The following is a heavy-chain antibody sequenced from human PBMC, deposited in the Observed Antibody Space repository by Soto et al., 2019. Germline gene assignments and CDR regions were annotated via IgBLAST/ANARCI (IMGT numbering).Heavy chain of an antibody. CDR3: ARDTERSGRHSSCDS. CDR1: GCTIPSYR. D-gene: IGHD3-10*01. V-gene: IGHV1-18*01. CDR2: ISACNVST. J-gene: IGHJ5*01. Sequence: SVTVSLLACGCTIPSYRIRGVRPAPGQGPEWVAWISACNVSTNDAQTLQGRVTMTTDTSTSTPYLQLSSLRSDDTAVYYCARDTERSGRHSSCDSWGQGTRGTVSS.